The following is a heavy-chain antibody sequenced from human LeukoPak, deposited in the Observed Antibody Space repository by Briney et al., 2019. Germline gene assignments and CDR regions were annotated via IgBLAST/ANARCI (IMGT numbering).Heavy chain of an antibody. CDR1: RDTFKNYH. CDR3: ARVTGVTRSPWSWGPKIIGQEVNWVDT. CDR2: ISAYDRDT. V-gene: IGHV1-18*01. J-gene: IGHJ5*02. D-gene: IGHD3-9*01. Sequence: ASVKVSCKVFRDTFKNYHISSVRQAPGEGLEWMGWISAYDRDTNYAQQFRGRVTMNTDTCTSTAYMEMADMRPDDKAVYYCARVTGVTRSPWSWGPKIIGQEVNWVDTWGQGTLGIASS.